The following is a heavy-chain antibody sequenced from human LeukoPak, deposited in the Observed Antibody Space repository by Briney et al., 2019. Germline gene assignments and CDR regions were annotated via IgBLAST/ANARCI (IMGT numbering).Heavy chain of an antibody. Sequence: ASVKVSCKASGYTFTDYYMHWVRQAPGQGLEWMGWINPDSGGTNYAQKFQGRVTMTRDTSITTAHMELSRLRSDDTAVYYCATGEVDCGGGSCYNWIDPWGQGTLVTVSS. J-gene: IGHJ5*02. CDR3: ATGEVDCGGGSCYNWIDP. V-gene: IGHV1-2*02. CDR2: INPDSGGT. CDR1: GYTFTDYY. D-gene: IGHD2-15*01.